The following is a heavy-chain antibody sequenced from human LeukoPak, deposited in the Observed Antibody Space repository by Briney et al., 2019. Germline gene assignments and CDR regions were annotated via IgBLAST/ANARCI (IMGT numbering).Heavy chain of an antibody. CDR3: ARELGYCSGGSCLNYYGMDV. D-gene: IGHD2-15*01. J-gene: IGHJ6*02. CDR1: GGTFSSYA. V-gene: IGHV1-69*01. CDR2: IIPIFGTA. Sequence: SVKVSCKASGGTFSSYAISWVRQAPGQGLEWMGGIIPIFGTANYAQKFQGRVTITADESTSTAYMELSSLRSEGTAVYYCARELGYCSGGSCLNYYGMDVWGQGTTVTVSS.